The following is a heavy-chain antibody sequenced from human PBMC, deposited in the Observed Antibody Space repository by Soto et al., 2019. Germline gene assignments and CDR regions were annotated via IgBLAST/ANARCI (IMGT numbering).Heavy chain of an antibody. D-gene: IGHD2-2*01. V-gene: IGHV4-34*01. CDR3: ARGIVVVPAAMLNYYMDV. J-gene: IGHJ6*03. Sequence: SETLSLTCAVYGGSFSGYYWSWIRQPPGKGLEWIGEINHSGSTNYNPSLKSRVTISVDTSKNQLSLKLSSVTAADTAVYYCARGIVVVPAAMLNYYMDVWGKGTTVT. CDR1: GGSFSGYY. CDR2: INHSGST.